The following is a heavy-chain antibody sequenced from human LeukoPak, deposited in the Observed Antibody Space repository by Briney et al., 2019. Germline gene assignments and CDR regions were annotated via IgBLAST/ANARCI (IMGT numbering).Heavy chain of an antibody. CDR3: ARARIAAAGGGFDY. CDR2: INPNSGGT. D-gene: IGHD6-13*01. V-gene: IGHV1-2*02. CDR1: GYTFTGYY. J-gene: IGHJ4*02. Sequence: ASVKVSCKASGYTFTGYYMHWVRQAPGQGLEWMGWINPNSGGTNYAQKFQGRVTMTRDTSISTAYMELSRLRSDDTAVCYCARARIAAAGGGFDYWGQGTLVTVSS.